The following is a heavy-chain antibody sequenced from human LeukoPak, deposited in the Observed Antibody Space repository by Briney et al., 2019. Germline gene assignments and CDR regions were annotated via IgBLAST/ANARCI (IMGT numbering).Heavy chain of an antibody. V-gene: IGHV3-21*01. J-gene: IGHJ1*01. Sequence: GGSLRLSCAASGFTFSSYSMNWVRQAPGKGRNWVASISISSSYTNYPDSVKGRLTLSRANAKNSLYLQMNSLRAEDTAVYYCARDPCSSTSCYIEGEYFQHWGQGTLVTVSS. CDR1: GFTFSSYS. CDR3: ARDPCSSTSCYIEGEYFQH. D-gene: IGHD2-2*02. CDR2: ISISSSYT.